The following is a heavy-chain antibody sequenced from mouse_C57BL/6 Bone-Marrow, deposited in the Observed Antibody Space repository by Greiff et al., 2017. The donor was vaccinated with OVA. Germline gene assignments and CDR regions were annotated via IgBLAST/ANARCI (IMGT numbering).Heavy chain of an antibody. Sequence: VQLQQSGPELVKPGASVKISCKASGYTFTDYYMNWVKQSHGKSLEWIGDINPNNGGTSYNQKFKGKATLTVDKSSSTAYMELRSLTSEDSAVYYCARLLLRHFDYWGQGTTLTVSS. CDR1: GYTFTDYY. CDR3: ARLLLRHFDY. CDR2: INPNNGGT. D-gene: IGHD2-4*01. V-gene: IGHV1-26*01. J-gene: IGHJ2*01.